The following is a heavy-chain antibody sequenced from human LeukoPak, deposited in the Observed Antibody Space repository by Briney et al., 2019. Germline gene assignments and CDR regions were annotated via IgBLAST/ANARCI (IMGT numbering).Heavy chain of an antibody. CDR3: ARGQNVLLWFGELGMDV. V-gene: IGHV3-48*03. Sequence: PPGGSLRLSCAASGFTFSSYEMNWVRQAPGKGLEWVSYISSSGSTIYYADSVKGRFTISRDNAKNSLYLQMNSLRAEDTAVYYCARGQNVLLWFGELGMDVWGKGTTVTVSS. J-gene: IGHJ6*04. CDR1: GFTFSSYE. CDR2: ISSSGSTI. D-gene: IGHD3-10*01.